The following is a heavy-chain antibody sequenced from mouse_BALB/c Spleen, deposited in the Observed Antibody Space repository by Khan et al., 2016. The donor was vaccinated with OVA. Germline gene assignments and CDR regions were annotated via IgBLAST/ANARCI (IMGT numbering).Heavy chain of an antibody. Sequence: EVQLVESGPGLVKPSQSLSLTCTVTGYSITSDYAWNWIRQFPGSKLEWMGYISYSGSTNYNPSLKSRISITRDTSKNQFFLQLNSVTTEDTATYDCARDGSRYNYAMDYWGQGTSVTVSS. CDR1: GYSITSDYA. CDR3: ARDGSRYNYAMDY. V-gene: IGHV3-2*02. J-gene: IGHJ4*01. D-gene: IGHD2-3*01. CDR2: ISYSGST.